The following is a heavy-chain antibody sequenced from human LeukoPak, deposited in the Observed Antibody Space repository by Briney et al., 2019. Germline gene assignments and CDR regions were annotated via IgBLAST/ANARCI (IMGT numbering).Heavy chain of an antibody. CDR1: GFTFSSYS. J-gene: IGHJ4*02. CDR2: ISSSSSYI. Sequence: GGSLRLSCAASGFTFSSYSMIWVRQAPGEGREWVSYISSSSSYIYYADSVTGRFTISRDNAKNSLYLQMNSLRAEDTAVYYCASQYGDRTDYWGQGTLVTVSS. D-gene: IGHD4-17*01. V-gene: IGHV3-21*01. CDR3: ASQYGDRTDY.